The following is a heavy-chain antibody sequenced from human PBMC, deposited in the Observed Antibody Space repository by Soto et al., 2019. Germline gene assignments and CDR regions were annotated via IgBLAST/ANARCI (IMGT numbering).Heavy chain of an antibody. J-gene: IGHJ4*02. CDR2: ISSSGSTI. CDR3: ARGWAAYSSATGPFDY. Sequence: GGSLRLSCAASGFPFSDYYMSWIRQAPGKGLEWVSYISSSGSTIYYADSVKGRFTISRDNAKNSLYLQMNSLRAEDTAVYYCARGWAAYSSATGPFDYWGQGTLVTVSS. D-gene: IGHD5-18*01. CDR1: GFPFSDYY. V-gene: IGHV3-11*01.